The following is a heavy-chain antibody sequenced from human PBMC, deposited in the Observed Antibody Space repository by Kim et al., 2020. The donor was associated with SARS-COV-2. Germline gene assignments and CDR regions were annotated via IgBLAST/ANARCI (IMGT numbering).Heavy chain of an antibody. V-gene: IGHV3-21*01. CDR1: GFTFSSYS. Sequence: GGSLRLSCAASGFTFSSYSMNWVRQAPGKGLEWVSSISSSSSYIYYADSVKGRFTISRDNAKNSLYLQMNSLRAEDTAVYYCARARGSDTPQGWGQGTLVTVSS. J-gene: IGHJ4*02. CDR3: ARARGSDTPQG. D-gene: IGHD3-10*01. CDR2: ISSSSSYI.